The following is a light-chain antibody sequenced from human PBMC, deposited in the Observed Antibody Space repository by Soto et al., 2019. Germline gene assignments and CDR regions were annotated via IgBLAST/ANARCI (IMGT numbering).Light chain of an antibody. CDR3: QQYHNWPPLT. CDR1: QSVSSN. V-gene: IGKV3-15*01. CDR2: GAS. Sequence: EIVMTQPPATLSVSPGERATLSCRASQSVSSNLAWYQQKPGQAPRLLIYGASTRVTGIPARFSGSGSGTEFTLTIRSLQSEDFAVYYCQQYHNWPPLTFGGGTKVEIK. J-gene: IGKJ4*01.